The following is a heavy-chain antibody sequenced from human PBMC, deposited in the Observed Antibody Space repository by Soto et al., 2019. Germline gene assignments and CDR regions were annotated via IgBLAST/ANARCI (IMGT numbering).Heavy chain of an antibody. V-gene: IGHV5-51*01. CDR1: GYTFTSYW. J-gene: IGHJ4*02. D-gene: IGHD6-6*01. CDR3: ARHPRPGSSACVMDY. Sequence: PGESLKISCKSSGYTFTSYWIAWVRQMPGKGLEWMGIIYPRDSDARYSPSFQGQVSISVDKSSSTAYLQWSSLKCSDTAIYYCARHPRPGSSACVMDYLGQWTRVTVAS. CDR2: IYPRDSDA.